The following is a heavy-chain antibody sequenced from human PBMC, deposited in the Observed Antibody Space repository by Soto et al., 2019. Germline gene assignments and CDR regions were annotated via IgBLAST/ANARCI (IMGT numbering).Heavy chain of an antibody. CDR2: IYYSGNT. CDR1: GGSISSGYY. CDR3: AKDTGPN. J-gene: IGHJ4*02. Sequence: SETLSLTCTVSGGSISSGYYWSWIRQYPGKGLEWIGYIYYSGNTYYNPSLKSRVSISLDTSKSQFSLKLDSVTAEDTAFYYCAKDTGPNWGQGTLVTVSS. V-gene: IGHV4-31*03.